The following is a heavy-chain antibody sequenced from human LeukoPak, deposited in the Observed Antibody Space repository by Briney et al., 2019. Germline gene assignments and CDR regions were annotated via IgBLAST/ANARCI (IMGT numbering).Heavy chain of an antibody. Sequence: AGGSLRLSCTASGFTFGDYAMSWVRQAPGKGLEWVGFIRSKAYGGTTEYAASVKGRFTISRDDSKSIAYLQMNSLKTEDTAVYYCTRARYYYGSGSYSSGYYYYMDVWGKGTTVTISS. D-gene: IGHD3-10*01. CDR2: IRSKAYGGTT. J-gene: IGHJ6*03. V-gene: IGHV3-49*04. CDR1: GFTFGDYA. CDR3: TRARYYYGSGSYSSGYYYYMDV.